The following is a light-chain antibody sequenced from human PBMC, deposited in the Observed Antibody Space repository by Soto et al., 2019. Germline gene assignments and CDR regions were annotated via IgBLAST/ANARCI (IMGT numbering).Light chain of an antibody. CDR1: QSISSY. CDR2: AAS. CDR3: QQSYSTPPYT. Sequence: DIQMTQSPSSLSASVGDRVTITCRASQSISSYLNWYQQKPGKAPKLLIYAASSLQSGVSSRFSGSGSGTDFSLTISSLQPEDFATYSCQQSYSTPPYTFGQGTKLEIK. V-gene: IGKV1-39*01. J-gene: IGKJ2*01.